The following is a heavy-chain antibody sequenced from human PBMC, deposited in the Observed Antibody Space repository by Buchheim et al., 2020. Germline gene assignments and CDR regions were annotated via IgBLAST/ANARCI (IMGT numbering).Heavy chain of an antibody. CDR3: AGYSSGYNYYYYGMDV. J-gene: IGHJ6*02. V-gene: IGHV3-7*01. D-gene: IGHD3-22*01. CDR1: GFTFSSYW. CDR2: IKLDGSEK. Sequence: EVQLVESGGGLVQPGGSLRLSCAASGFTFSSYWMSWVRQAPGKGLEWVAKIKLDGSEKYYVDSVKGRFTISRDNAKNSLYLQMNSLRAEDTAVYYCAGYSSGYNYYYYGMDVWGQGTT.